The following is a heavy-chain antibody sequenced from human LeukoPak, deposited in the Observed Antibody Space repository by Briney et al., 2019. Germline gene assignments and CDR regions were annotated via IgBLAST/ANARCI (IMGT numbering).Heavy chain of an antibody. D-gene: IGHD2-15*01. Sequence: GSLRLSCAPSGFTFSSYWMHWVRQAPGKGLVWVSRINTDGSSTNYADSVKGRFTISRDNAKNTLYLQMNSLRAEDTAVYYCARGGDGRYMDVWGKGTTVIVSS. CDR3: ARGGDGRYMDV. CDR2: INTDGSST. J-gene: IGHJ6*03. CDR1: GFTFSSYW. V-gene: IGHV3-74*01.